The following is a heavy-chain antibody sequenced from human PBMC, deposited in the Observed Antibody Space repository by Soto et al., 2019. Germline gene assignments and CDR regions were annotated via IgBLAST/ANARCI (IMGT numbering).Heavy chain of an antibody. V-gene: IGHV3-13*01. Sequence: GSLRVSAVAAGLTFSGFDMHWVRQPTGKGLEWVSTIGTAGDTYYAVSVKGRFTISRDNAKNSLSLQMNSLRAGDTAVYFCARGQEVGAHFFDCWGQGTQVTVSS. CDR3: ARGQEVGAHFFDC. D-gene: IGHD2-15*01. CDR1: GLTFSGFD. CDR2: IGTAGDT. J-gene: IGHJ4*02.